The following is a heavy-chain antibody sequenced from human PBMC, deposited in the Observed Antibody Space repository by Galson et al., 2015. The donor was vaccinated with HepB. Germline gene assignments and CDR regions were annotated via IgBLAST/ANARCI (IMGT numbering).Heavy chain of an antibody. J-gene: IGHJ6*03. Sequence: ETLSLTCTVSGGSINYYYLSWIRQSPGRGLEWIGYISDSGNTNYHPSLNSRVTISLDTSKNQFSLRLNSVTAADTAVYYCARQSREYSSGWYLGSFNYMDVWGKGSTVTVSS. CDR2: ISDSGNT. CDR1: GGSINYYY. CDR3: ARQSREYSSGWYLGSFNYMDV. V-gene: IGHV4-59*01. D-gene: IGHD6-19*01.